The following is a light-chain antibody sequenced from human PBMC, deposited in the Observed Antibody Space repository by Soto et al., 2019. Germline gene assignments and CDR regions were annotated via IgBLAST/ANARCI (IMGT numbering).Light chain of an antibody. CDR3: QQYNDYSRT. V-gene: IGKV1-5*03. CDR1: QSISNW. J-gene: IGKJ1*01. CDR2: RAS. Sequence: DIQMTQSPSTLSASVGDRVIITCRASQSISNWLAWYQQKPGKAPKLLIYRASNLEGGGSSRFSGSGSGTEFALTISSMQSDDFDTYYYQQYNDYSRTFGQGTKVE.